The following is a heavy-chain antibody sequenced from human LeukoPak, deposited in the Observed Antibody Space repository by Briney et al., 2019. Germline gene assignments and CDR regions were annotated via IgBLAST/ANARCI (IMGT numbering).Heavy chain of an antibody. CDR3: ARWYYDSNTAGYGAFDI. Sequence: PSETLSLTCTVSGGSISSYYWSWIRQPPGKGLEWIGYIYYSGSTNYNPSLKSRVTISADTSKNQFSLKLSSVTAADTAVYYCARWYYDSNTAGYGAFDIWGQGTMVTVSS. V-gene: IGHV4-59*01. CDR1: GGSISSYY. D-gene: IGHD3-22*01. CDR2: IYYSGST. J-gene: IGHJ3*02.